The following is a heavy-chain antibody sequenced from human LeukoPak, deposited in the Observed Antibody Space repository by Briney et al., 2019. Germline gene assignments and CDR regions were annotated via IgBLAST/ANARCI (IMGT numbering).Heavy chain of an antibody. CDR1: GFTFSSYD. CDR3: ARHVDYYGMDV. D-gene: IGHD5-12*01. Sequence: GGSLRLSCAASGFTFSSYDMHWVRQSTGKGLEWVSAIGTAGVTYYSDSVKGRFTISRENARYSLYLQMNSLRAGDTAVYYCARHVDYYGMDVWGQGTTVTVSS. CDR2: IGTAGVT. J-gene: IGHJ6*02. V-gene: IGHV3-13*01.